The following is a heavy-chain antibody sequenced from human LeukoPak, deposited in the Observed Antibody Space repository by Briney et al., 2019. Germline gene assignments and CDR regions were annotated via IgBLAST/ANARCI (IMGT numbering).Heavy chain of an antibody. CDR3: AKSPYRSGWVPSYFDY. D-gene: IGHD6-19*01. CDR1: GFTFSSYG. J-gene: IGHJ4*02. Sequence: GGSLRLSCAASGFTFSSYGMHWVRQAPGKGLEWVALISFDGSNKYSADSVKGRFTISRDNSKNTPYLQMNSLRAEDTAVYYCAKSPYRSGWVPSYFDYWGQGTLVTVSS. CDR2: ISFDGSNK. V-gene: IGHV3-30*18.